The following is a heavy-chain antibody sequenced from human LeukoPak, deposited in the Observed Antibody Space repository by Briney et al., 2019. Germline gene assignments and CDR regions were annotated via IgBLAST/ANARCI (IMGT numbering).Heavy chain of an antibody. J-gene: IGHJ4*02. CDR2: ITTYNGNT. Sequence: ASVKVSCKASGYTFTSYPISWVRQAPGQGLEWMGWITTYNGNTNYAQKLQGRVTMTTDTSTSTAYMELRSLRSDDTAVYYRARADSSTITAYWGQGTLVTVSS. CDR1: GYTFTSYP. D-gene: IGHD3-22*01. V-gene: IGHV1-18*01. CDR3: ARADSSTITAY.